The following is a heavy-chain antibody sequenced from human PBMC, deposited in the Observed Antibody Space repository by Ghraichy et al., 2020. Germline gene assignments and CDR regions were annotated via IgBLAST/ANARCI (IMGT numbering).Heavy chain of an antibody. Sequence: GESLNISCAASGFTFSNYAMTWVRQAPGKGLEWVSAISVSGGSTYFADSVRGRCAISRDNSKNTLYLQMNSLRPEDTAVYYCAKDIKATDNPRGYFDYWGQGALVAVSS. D-gene: IGHD1-1*01. CDR2: ISVSGGST. CDR1: GFTFSNYA. V-gene: IGHV3-23*01. J-gene: IGHJ4*02. CDR3: AKDIKATDNPRGYFDY.